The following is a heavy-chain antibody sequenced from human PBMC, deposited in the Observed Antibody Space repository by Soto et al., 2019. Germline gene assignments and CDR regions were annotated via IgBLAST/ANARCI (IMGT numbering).Heavy chain of an antibody. CDR1: GFTFSSYA. CDR2: ISYDGSNK. Sequence: GGSLRLSCAASGFTFSSYAMHWVRQAPGKGLEWVAVISYDGSNKYYADSVKGRFTISRDNSKNTLYLQMNSLRAEDTAVYYCAREKVVITTFEYFDYWGQGNLVTVS. J-gene: IGHJ4*02. D-gene: IGHD3-22*01. V-gene: IGHV3-30-3*01. CDR3: AREKVVITTFEYFDY.